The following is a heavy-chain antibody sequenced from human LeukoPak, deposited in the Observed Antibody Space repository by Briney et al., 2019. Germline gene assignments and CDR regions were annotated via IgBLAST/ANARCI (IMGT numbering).Heavy chain of an antibody. Sequence: NSSETLSLTCAVYGGSFSGYYWSWIRQPPGKGLEWIGEINHSGSTNYNPSLKSRVTISVDTSKNQFSLKLSSVTAADTAVYYCARGVGYSSSWRFDYWGQGPWSPSPQ. CDR3: ARGVGYSSSWRFDY. CDR2: INHSGST. V-gene: IGHV4-34*01. J-gene: IGHJ4*02. CDR1: GGSFSGYY. D-gene: IGHD6-13*01.